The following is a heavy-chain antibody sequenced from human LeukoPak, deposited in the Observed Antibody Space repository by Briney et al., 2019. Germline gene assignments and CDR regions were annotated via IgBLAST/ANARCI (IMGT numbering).Heavy chain of an antibody. Sequence: GGSLRLSCAASGFTFSSYAMSWVRQAPGKGLEWVSAISGSDGSTYYADSVKGRFTISRDNSKNTLYLQMNSLRAEDTAVYYCAKGVVGAATEGVDYWGQGTLVTVSS. CDR1: GFTFSSYA. CDR3: AKGVVGAATEGVDY. D-gene: IGHD1-26*01. V-gene: IGHV3-23*01. J-gene: IGHJ4*02. CDR2: ISGSDGST.